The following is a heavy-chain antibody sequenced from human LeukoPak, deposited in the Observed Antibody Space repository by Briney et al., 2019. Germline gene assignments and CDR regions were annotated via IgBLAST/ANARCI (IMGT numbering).Heavy chain of an antibody. J-gene: IGHJ4*02. D-gene: IGHD3-10*01. Sequence: GGSLRLSCAASGFTVSSNYMSWVRQAPGKGLEWVSVIYSGSSTYYADSVKGRFTISRDNSKNTLYLQMNSLRAEDTAVYYCAREGYYGSGSYYYFDYWGQGTLVTVSS. CDR1: GFTVSSNY. CDR2: IYSGSST. CDR3: AREGYYGSGSYYYFDY. V-gene: IGHV3-53*01.